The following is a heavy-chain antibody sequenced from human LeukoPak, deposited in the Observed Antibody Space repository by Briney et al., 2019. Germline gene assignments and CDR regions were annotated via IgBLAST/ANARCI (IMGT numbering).Heavy chain of an antibody. D-gene: IGHD6-19*01. CDR1: GFTFSNAW. Sequence: GGSLRLSCAASGFTFSNAWMSWVCQAPGKGLEWVGRIKSKTDGGTTDYAAPVKGRFTISRDDSKNTLYLQMNSLKTEDTAVYYCTTYGRQWLLDAFDIWGQGTMVTVSS. CDR3: TTYGRQWLLDAFDI. J-gene: IGHJ3*02. V-gene: IGHV3-15*01. CDR2: IKSKTDGGTT.